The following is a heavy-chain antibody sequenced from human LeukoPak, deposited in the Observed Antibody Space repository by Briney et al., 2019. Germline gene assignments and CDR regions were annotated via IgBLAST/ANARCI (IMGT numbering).Heavy chain of an antibody. V-gene: IGHV3-23*01. Sequence: GGSLRLSCAASGFTFSSYAMSWVRQAPGKGLEWISAISGSGGSTYYADSVKGRFTISRDNSKNTLYLQMNSLRAEDTAVYYCARVTLTGYYAFDYWGQGTLVTVSS. D-gene: IGHD3-9*01. J-gene: IGHJ4*02. CDR3: ARVTLTGYYAFDY. CDR2: ISGSGGST. CDR1: GFTFSSYA.